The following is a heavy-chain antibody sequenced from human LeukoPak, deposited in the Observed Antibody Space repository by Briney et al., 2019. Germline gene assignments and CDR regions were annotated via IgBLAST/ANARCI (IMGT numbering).Heavy chain of an antibody. CDR2: ISTYNGDT. CDR1: GYTFTSFG. D-gene: IGHD5-12*01. CDR3: ARVRRYSGYNYFDAFDN. Sequence: ASVKVSCKASGYTFTSFGFGWVRQAPGQGLEWMGWISTYNGDTKYVQNFQDRLTMTTDTSASTAYMELRNLRSDDTAVYYCARVRRYSGYNYFDAFDNWGQGTMVTVSS. J-gene: IGHJ3*02. V-gene: IGHV1-18*01.